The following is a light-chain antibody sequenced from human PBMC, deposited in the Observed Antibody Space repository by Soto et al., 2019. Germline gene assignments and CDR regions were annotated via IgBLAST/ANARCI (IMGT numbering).Light chain of an antibody. V-gene: IGKV3-20*01. CDR2: EAS. J-gene: IGKJ3*01. CDR3: QQYANSPFT. Sequence: FVLTQSPGTLSLSPGERATLSCRASQSVRGNYVAWYQQKRGQAPRVLIFEASKRATGTPDRLSGSGSGTDFTLSISRLEPEDFAVYYCQQYANSPFTFGQGTKVDIK. CDR1: QSVRGNY.